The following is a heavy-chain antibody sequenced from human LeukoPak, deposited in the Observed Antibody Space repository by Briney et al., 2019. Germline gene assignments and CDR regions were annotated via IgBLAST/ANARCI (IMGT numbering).Heavy chain of an antibody. Sequence: SETLSLTCTVSGGSISSGGYYWSWIRQHPGKGLEWIGYIYYSGSTYYNPSPKSRVTISVDTSKNQFSLKLSSVTAADTAVYYCARASPSLAADYWGQGTLVTVSS. CDR2: IYYSGST. CDR3: ARASPSLAADY. CDR1: GGSISSGGYY. V-gene: IGHV4-31*03. J-gene: IGHJ4*02. D-gene: IGHD2-15*01.